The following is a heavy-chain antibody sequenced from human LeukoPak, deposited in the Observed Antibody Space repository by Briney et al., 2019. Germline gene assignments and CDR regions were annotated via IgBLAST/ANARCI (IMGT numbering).Heavy chain of an antibody. CDR3: ARAMSGSGSLLGVGAFDI. V-gene: IGHV3-30*04. Sequence: TGRSLRLSCAASGFTFSSYAMHWFRQAPGKGLEWVAVISYDGSNKYYADSVKGRFTISRDNSKNTLYLQMNSLRAEDTAVYYCARAMSGSGSLLGVGAFDIWGQGTMVTVSS. D-gene: IGHD3-10*01. CDR1: GFTFSSYA. J-gene: IGHJ3*02. CDR2: ISYDGSNK.